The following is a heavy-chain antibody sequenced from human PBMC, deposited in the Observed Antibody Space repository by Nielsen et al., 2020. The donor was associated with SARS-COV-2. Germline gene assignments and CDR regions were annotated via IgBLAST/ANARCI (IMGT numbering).Heavy chain of an antibody. Sequence: VRQMPGKGLEWVSAISGSGGSTYYADSVKGRFTISRDNSKNTLYLQMNSLRAEDTAVYYCAKDHHYYDSSGLFDYWGQGTLVTVSS. CDR2: ISGSGGST. J-gene: IGHJ4*02. CDR3: AKDHHYYDSSGLFDY. V-gene: IGHV3-23*01. D-gene: IGHD3-22*01.